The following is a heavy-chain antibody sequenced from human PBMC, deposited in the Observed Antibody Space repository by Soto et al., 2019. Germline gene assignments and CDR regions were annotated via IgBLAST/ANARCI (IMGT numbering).Heavy chain of an antibody. J-gene: IGHJ3*02. D-gene: IGHD3-22*01. CDR2: IKSKTDGGTT. CDR3: TTDDVGVYYYDSSGYDAFDI. Sequence: EVQLVESGGGLVKPGGSLRLSCAASGFTFSNAWMNWVRQAPGKGLEWVGRIKSKTDGGTTDYAAPVKGRFTISRDDSKNTLYLQMNSLKTEDTAMYYCTTDDVGVYYYDSSGYDAFDIWGQGTMVTVSS. CDR1: GFTFSNAW. V-gene: IGHV3-15*07.